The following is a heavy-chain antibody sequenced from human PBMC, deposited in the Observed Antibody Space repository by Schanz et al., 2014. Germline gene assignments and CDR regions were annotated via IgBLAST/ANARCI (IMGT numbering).Heavy chain of an antibody. V-gene: IGHV3-30*04. J-gene: IGHJ3*02. CDR2: ISYDGSNK. CDR1: GFTFSSYA. D-gene: IGHD6-19*01. Sequence: QVQLVESGGGVVQPGRSLRLSCAASGFTFSSYAMHWVRQAPGKGLEWVAVISYDGSNKYYADSVKGRFTISRDNSKNTLYLQINSLRAEDTAVYYCARVRSGWNDGFDIWGQGIMVTVSS. CDR3: ARVRSGWNDGFDI.